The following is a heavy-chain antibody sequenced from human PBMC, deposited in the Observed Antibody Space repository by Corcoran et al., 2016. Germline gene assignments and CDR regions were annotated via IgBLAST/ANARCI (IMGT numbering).Heavy chain of an antibody. CDR1: GFTFGSYS. D-gene: IGHD3-22*01. J-gene: IGHJ4*02. V-gene: IGHV3-21*01. Sequence: EVQMVESGGGLVMPGGFLRLSCVASGFTFGSYSMNWVRQPPGKGLEWVSSISKISNYIYYADSVRGRFTISRHNANNSLYLKMNSLRGENAAVYYWARDAVMTTSNCFDSWGRGTLVTGSS. CDR2: ISKISNYI. CDR3: ARDAVMTTSNCFDS.